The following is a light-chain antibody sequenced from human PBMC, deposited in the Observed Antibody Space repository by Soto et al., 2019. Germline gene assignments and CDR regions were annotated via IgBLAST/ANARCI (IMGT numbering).Light chain of an antibody. V-gene: IGKV3-15*01. CDR3: QQYNNWPLT. J-gene: IGKJ4*01. Sequence: EIVMTQSTATLSVSPGDRATLSCRASQSVSGNLAWYQQKPGQAPRLLIYGASTRATGIPARFSGSGSGTEFTLTISSLQSEDFAVYYCQQYNNWPLTFGGGTKVEIK. CDR1: QSVSGN. CDR2: GAS.